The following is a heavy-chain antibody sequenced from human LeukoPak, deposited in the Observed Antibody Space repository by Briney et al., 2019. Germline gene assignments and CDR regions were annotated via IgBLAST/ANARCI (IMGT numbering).Heavy chain of an antibody. CDR2: ISGSGGST. J-gene: IGHJ4*02. CDR3: ARASRNWNYPQCPDY. D-gene: IGHD1-7*01. V-gene: IGHV3-23*01. Sequence: PGGSLRLSCAASGFTFSSYAMSWVRQAPGKGLEWVSAISGSGGSTYYADSVKGRFTISRDNSKNTLYLQMNSLRAEDTAVYYCARASRNWNYPQCPDYWGQGTLVTVSS. CDR1: GFTFSSYA.